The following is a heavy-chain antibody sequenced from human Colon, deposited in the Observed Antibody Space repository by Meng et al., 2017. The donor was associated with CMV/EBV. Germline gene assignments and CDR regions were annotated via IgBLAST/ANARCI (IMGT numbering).Heavy chain of an antibody. CDR1: GASLDTGRSR. CDR3: ARDYSQFSSGWYD. CDR2: ITSSGST. J-gene: IGHJ4*02. D-gene: IGHD6-19*01. Sequence: VSGASLDTGRSRWSWVRQSPGRGLEWVGYITSSGSTRYNPSLKSRLSISLETSKNQFSLQLTSVTAADTALYYCARDYSQFSSGWYDWGQGALVTVSS. V-gene: IGHV4-61*01.